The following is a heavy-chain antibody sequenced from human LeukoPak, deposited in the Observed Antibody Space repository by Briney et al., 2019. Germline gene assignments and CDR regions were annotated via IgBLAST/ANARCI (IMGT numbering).Heavy chain of an antibody. D-gene: IGHD2-2*01. V-gene: IGHV3-23*01. CDR3: AKDPGYQVVYCFDY. Sequence: GGSLRLSCAASGFTFSSYSMSWVRQAPGKGLEWVSGISGSGGSTDYADSVKGRFTISRDNSKNTLYLQMNGLRVEDTAVYYCAKDPGYQVVYCFDYWGQGTLVTVSS. CDR1: GFTFSSYS. CDR2: ISGSGGST. J-gene: IGHJ4*02.